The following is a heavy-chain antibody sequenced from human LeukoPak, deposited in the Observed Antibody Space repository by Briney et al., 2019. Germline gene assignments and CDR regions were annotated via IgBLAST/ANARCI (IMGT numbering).Heavy chain of an antibody. D-gene: IGHD2-2*01. V-gene: IGHV3-23*01. CDR3: AKDPGYQVVYCFDY. Sequence: GGSLRLSCAASGFTFSSYSMSWVRQAPGKGLEWVSGISGSGGSTDYADSVKGRFTISRDNSKNTLYLQMNGLRVEDTAVYYCAKDPGYQVVYCFDYWGQGTLVTVSS. CDR1: GFTFSSYS. CDR2: ISGSGGST. J-gene: IGHJ4*02.